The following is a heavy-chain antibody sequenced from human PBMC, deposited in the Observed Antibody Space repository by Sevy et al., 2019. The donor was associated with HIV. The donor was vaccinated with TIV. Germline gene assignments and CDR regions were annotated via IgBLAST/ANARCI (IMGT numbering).Heavy chain of an antibody. CDR1: GFTFSSYT. V-gene: IGHV3-30-3*01. Sequence: GGSLRLSCAASGFTFSSYTMHWVRQAPGKGLEWVANIIYDGSMKYYADSVKGRFTISRDNAKNSLYLQMNSLRAEDTALYYCARDGDEEYFQNWGQGTLVTVSS. CDR2: IIYDGSMK. J-gene: IGHJ1*01. CDR3: ARDGDEEYFQN. D-gene: IGHD7-27*01.